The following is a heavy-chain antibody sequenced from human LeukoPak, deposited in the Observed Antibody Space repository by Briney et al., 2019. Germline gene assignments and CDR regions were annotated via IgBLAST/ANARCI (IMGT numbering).Heavy chain of an antibody. J-gene: IGHJ4*02. CDR1: GYTLTELS. D-gene: IGHD3-10*01. Sequence: ASVKVSCKVSGYTLTELSMHWVRQAPGKGLEWMGGFDPEDGETIYAQKFQGRVTMTEDSSTDTAYMEPSSLRSEDTAVYYCATGREKPYHGSGSYYFDYWGQGTLVTVSS. V-gene: IGHV1-24*01. CDR3: ATGREKPYHGSGSYYFDY. CDR2: FDPEDGET.